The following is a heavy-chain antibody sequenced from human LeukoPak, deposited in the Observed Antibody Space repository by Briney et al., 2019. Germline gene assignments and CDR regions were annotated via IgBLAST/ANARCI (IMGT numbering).Heavy chain of an antibody. J-gene: IGHJ4*02. CDR1: GFTFSSYG. CDR3: ARGSYCSGGSCYLYFDY. V-gene: IGHV3-33*01. CDR2: IWYDGSNK. Sequence: GGSLRLSCAASGFTFSSYGMHWVRQAPGKGLEWVAVIWYDGSNKYYADSVKGRFTISRDNSKNTLYLQMNSLGAEDTAVYYCARGSYCSGGSCYLYFDYWGQGTLVTVSS. D-gene: IGHD2-15*01.